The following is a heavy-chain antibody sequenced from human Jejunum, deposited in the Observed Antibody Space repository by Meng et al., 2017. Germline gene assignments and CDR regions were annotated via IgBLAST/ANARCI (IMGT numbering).Heavy chain of an antibody. CDR1: GVSTTGYNGL. V-gene: IGHV4-39*07. CDR2: IDYSRTTT. Sequence: GPGMVEPAETLSLTGTVSGVSTTGYNGLWGWIRQPPGKGLEWIGTIDYSRTTTYYNPSLRSRVTITLDTSKNEISLKVTSVTAAETAIYYCARYSRIFGWLDPWGQGTLVTVSS. D-gene: IGHD3-3*02. J-gene: IGHJ5*02. CDR3: ARYSRIFGWLDP.